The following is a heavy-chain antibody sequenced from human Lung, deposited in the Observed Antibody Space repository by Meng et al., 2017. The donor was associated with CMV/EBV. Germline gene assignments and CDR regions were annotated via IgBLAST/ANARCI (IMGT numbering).Heavy chain of an antibody. CDR1: GFSFSTYS. CDR2: ISSGSSTK. Sequence: GEXXKISCAASGFSFSTYSMNWVRQAPGKGLEWLSYISSGSSTKYYADSVGGRFTVSRDNSKNLLYLQMNSLRVEDTAVYYCAGDRKEYCNSTRCYNGMDVWGQGTTVTVSS. V-gene: IGHV3-48*04. CDR3: AGDRKEYCNSTRCYNGMDV. J-gene: IGHJ6*02. D-gene: IGHD2/OR15-2a*01.